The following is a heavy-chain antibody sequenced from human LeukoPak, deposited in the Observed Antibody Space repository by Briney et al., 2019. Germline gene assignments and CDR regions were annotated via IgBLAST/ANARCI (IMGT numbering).Heavy chain of an antibody. CDR2: IYYSGST. CDR3: ARHDGSSWYYAFDV. J-gene: IGHJ3*01. Sequence: SEALSLTCTVSGVSISSYYWSWIRQPPGKGLEWIGYIYYSGSTNYSPSLKSRVTISLDTSKSQFSLKLSSVTAADTAVYHCARHDGSSWYYAFDVWGQGTMVTVSS. CDR1: GVSISSYY. D-gene: IGHD6-13*01. V-gene: IGHV4-59*08.